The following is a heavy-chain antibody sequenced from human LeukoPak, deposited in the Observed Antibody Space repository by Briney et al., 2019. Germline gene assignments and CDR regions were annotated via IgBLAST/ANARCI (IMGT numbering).Heavy chain of an antibody. D-gene: IGHD3-3*01. CDR2: IYTIGST. Sequence: SQTLSLTCTVAGCSISSYYCSWIRQPAGKGLEWIGRIYTIGSTNYNPSLKSRVTMSVDTSKNQFSLKLSSLTAADTDVYYCAREGGPDYDFWSGYHNWFDPWGQGTLVTVSS. CDR1: GCSISSYY. V-gene: IGHV4-4*07. J-gene: IGHJ5*02. CDR3: AREGGPDYDFWSGYHNWFDP.